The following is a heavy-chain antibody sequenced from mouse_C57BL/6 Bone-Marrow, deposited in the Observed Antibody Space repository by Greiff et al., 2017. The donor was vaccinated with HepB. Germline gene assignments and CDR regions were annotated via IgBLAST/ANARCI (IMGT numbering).Heavy chain of an antibody. V-gene: IGHV5-12*01. Sequence: EVQGVESGGGLVQPGGSLKLSCAASGFTFSDYYMYWVRQTPEKRLEWVAYISNGGGSTYYPDTVKGRFTISRDNAKNTLYLQMSRLKSEDTAMYYCALDAYWGQGTLVTVSA. CDR1: GFTFSDYY. CDR2: ISNGGGST. CDR3: ALDAY. J-gene: IGHJ3*01.